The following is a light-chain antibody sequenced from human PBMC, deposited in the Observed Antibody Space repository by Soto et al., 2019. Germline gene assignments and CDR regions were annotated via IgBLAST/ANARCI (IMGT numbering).Light chain of an antibody. CDR2: RTS. V-gene: IGKV3-15*01. J-gene: IGKJ4*01. CDR3: QQYNKWPRAT. Sequence: EIVLTQSAASLSWSPWESASRSGSSSQSISNNLAWYQQKPGQVTKLMMFRTSTRATGVPARFSGSGSGTEFNITISSLQSEDFAVYYCQQYNKWPRATVGGGTKVEIK. CDR1: QSISNN.